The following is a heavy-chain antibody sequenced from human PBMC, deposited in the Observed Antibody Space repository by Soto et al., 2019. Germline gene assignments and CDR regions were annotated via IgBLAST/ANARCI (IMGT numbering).Heavy chain of an antibody. J-gene: IGHJ6*02. V-gene: IGHV3-7*01. CDR2: IKQDGSEK. D-gene: IGHD5-18*01. Sequence: EVQLVESGGGLVQPGGSLTLSCAASGFTFGTYWMSWVRQAPGKGLEGVTNIKQDGSEKYYGDSVKGRFTISRDNAKNSLTLQMSSLRAEDTAVYYCARERRRGTQLWLPGALYGMDVWGQGTTVTVS. CDR1: GFTFGTYW. CDR3: ARERRRGTQLWLPGALYGMDV.